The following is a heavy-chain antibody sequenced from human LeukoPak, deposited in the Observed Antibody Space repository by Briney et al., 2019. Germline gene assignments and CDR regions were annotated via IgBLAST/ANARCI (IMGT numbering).Heavy chain of an antibody. CDR1: GFTFSSYA. J-gene: IGHJ4*02. CDR2: IRGGGGST. Sequence: PGGSLRLSCAASGFTFSSYAMSWVRQAPGKGLEWVSAIRGGGGSTYYADSVKGRFTISRDNSKNTLYLQMNILRAEDTAVYYCAKVMTRTMVRGDPPSDYWGQGTLVTVSS. D-gene: IGHD3-10*01. CDR3: AKVMTRTMVRGDPPSDY. V-gene: IGHV3-23*01.